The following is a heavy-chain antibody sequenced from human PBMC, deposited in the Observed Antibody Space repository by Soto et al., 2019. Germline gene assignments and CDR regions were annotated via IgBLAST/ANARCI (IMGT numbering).Heavy chain of an antibody. J-gene: IGHJ4*02. CDR3: ARDLGSGWPVDY. Sequence: SVKVSCKASGGTFSSYAISWVRQAPGQGLEWIGEIITIFGTANYAQKFHGRVTITADESTSTAYMELSSLRSEDTAVYYCARDLGSGWPVDYWGQGTLVTVSS. CDR1: GGTFSSYA. CDR2: IITIFGTA. V-gene: IGHV1-69*13. D-gene: IGHD6-19*01.